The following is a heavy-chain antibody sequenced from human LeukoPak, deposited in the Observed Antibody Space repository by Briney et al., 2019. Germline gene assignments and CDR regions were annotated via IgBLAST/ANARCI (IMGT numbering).Heavy chain of an antibody. J-gene: IGHJ4*02. V-gene: IGHV3-11*03. CDR1: EFTFSDYH. CDR2: ISTSSSYT. CDR3: ARPYSGSSPGVVAY. Sequence: GGSLRLSCAASEFTFSDYHMSWIRQAPGKGLEWVSYISTSSSYTKYADSVKGRFTISRDNTKNSLFLQMNSLSAKDTAVYYCARPYSGSSPGVVAYWGQGTLVTVSS. D-gene: IGHD1-26*01.